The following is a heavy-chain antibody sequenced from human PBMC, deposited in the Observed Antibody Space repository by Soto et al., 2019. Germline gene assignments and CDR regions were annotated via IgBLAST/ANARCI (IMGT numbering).Heavy chain of an antibody. CDR3: ARNPKEYYFDY. CDR1: GGTFSSYA. CDR2: IIPIFGTA. V-gene: IGHV1-69*13. Sequence: SVKVSCKASGGTFSSYAISWVRQAPGQGLEWIGGIIPIFGTANYAQKFQGRVTITAGESTSTAYMELSSLRSEDTAVYYCARNPKEYYFDYWGQGTLVTVSS. J-gene: IGHJ4*02.